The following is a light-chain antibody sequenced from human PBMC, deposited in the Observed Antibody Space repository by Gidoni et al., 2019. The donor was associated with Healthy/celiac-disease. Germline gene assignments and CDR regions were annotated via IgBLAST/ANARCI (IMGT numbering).Light chain of an antibody. J-gene: IGKJ4*01. Sequence: EIVMTQSPATLSVSPGERATLSCRASQSVSSNLAWYQQKPGQAPRLLIYGASTRATGIPARFSGSGSGTEFTLTISSLQSEDFAVYYCQQYNNWPNFXGXTKVEIK. CDR1: QSVSSN. V-gene: IGKV3-15*01. CDR2: GAS. CDR3: QQYNNWPN.